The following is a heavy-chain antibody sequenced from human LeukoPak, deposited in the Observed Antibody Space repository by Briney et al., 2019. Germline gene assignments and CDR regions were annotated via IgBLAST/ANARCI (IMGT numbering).Heavy chain of an antibody. D-gene: IGHD4-17*01. CDR2: ISSSSSYI. CDR1: GFTFSSYS. V-gene: IGHV3-21*01. Sequence: GGSLRLSCAASGFTFSSYSMNWVRQAPGKGLEWVSSISSSSSYIYYADSVKGRFTISRGNAKNSLYLQMNSLRAEDTAVYYCARDDGDYPDYWGQGTLVTVSS. CDR3: ARDDGDYPDY. J-gene: IGHJ4*02.